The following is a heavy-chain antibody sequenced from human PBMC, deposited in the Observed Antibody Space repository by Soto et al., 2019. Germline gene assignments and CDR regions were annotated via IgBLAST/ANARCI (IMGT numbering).Heavy chain of an antibody. CDR1: GGTFSSYA. V-gene: IGHV1-69*13. Sequence: SVKVSCKASGGTFSSYAISWVRQAPGQGLEWMGGIIPIFGTANYAQKFQGRVTITADESTSTAYMELSSLRSEDTAVYYCARGPGSNYDFWSGYGPTAYYYYGMDVWGQGTTVTVSS. CDR2: IIPIFGTA. D-gene: IGHD3-3*01. J-gene: IGHJ6*02. CDR3: ARGPGSNYDFWSGYGPTAYYYYGMDV.